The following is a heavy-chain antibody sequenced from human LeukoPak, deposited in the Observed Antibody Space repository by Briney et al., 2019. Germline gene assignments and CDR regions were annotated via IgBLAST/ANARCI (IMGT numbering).Heavy chain of an antibody. CDR2: ISGSGGST. Sequence: GSLRLSCIGSGFTFSNYAMTWVRQAPGKGLEWVSTISGSGGSTYYADSVKGRFTISRDNFKNTLYLQMNSLRAEDTALYYCAKEPYSGSQLLDYWGQGTLVTVSS. CDR1: GFTFSNYA. J-gene: IGHJ4*02. V-gene: IGHV3-23*01. D-gene: IGHD1-26*01. CDR3: AKEPYSGSQLLDY.